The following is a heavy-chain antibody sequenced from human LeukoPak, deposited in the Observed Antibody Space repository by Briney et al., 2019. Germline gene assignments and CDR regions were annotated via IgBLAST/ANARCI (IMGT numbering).Heavy chain of an antibody. CDR3: ARAKTTYYYDTTTNGRPRNAFDI. Sequence: PGGSLRLSCAASGFTFSSYSMNWVRQAPGKGLEWVSSISSSSSYIYYADSVKGRFTISRDNAKNSLYLQMNSLRAEDTAVYYCARAKTTYYYDTTTNGRPRNAFDIWGQGTMVTVSS. D-gene: IGHD3-22*01. V-gene: IGHV3-21*01. J-gene: IGHJ3*02. CDR1: GFTFSSYS. CDR2: ISSSSSYI.